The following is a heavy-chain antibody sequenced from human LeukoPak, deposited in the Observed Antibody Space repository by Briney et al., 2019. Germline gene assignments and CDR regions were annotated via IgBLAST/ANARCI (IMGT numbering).Heavy chain of an antibody. V-gene: IGHV4-34*01. CDR2: INHSGST. J-gene: IGHJ6*03. CDR1: GGSFSGYY. CDR3: ARTAMVRGVLYYYYMDV. Sequence: PSETLSLTCAVYGGSFSGYYWGWTRQPPGKGLEWIGEINHSGSTNYNPSLKSRVTISVDTSKNQFSLKLSSVTAADTAVYYCARTAMVRGVLYYYYMDVWGKGTTVTVSS. D-gene: IGHD3-10*01.